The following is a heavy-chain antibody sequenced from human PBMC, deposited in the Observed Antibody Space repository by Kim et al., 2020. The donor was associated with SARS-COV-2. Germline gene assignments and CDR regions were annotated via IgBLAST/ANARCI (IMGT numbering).Heavy chain of an antibody. CDR2: ISGSGGST. CDR3: AKDPSAYVWGSYRHFDY. V-gene: IGHV3-23*01. Sequence: GGSLRLSCAASGFTFSSYAMSWVRQAPGKGLEWVSAISGSGGSTYYADSVKGRFTISRDNSKNTLYLQMNSLRAEDTAVYYCAKDPSAYVWGSYRHFDYWGQGTLVTVSS. J-gene: IGHJ4*02. D-gene: IGHD3-16*02. CDR1: GFTFSSYA.